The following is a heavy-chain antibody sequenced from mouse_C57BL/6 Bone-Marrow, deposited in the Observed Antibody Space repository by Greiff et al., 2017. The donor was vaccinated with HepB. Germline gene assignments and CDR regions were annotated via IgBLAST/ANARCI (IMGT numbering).Heavy chain of an antibody. V-gene: IGHV1-15*01. D-gene: IGHD1-1*01. CDR1: GYTFTDYE. CDR3: TRKASATVVALEDYAMDY. Sequence: QVQLQQSGAELVRPGASVTLSCKASGYTFTDYEMHWVKQTPVHGLEWIGAIDPETGGTAYNQKFKGKAILTADKSSSTAYMELRSLTSEDSAVYYCTRKASATVVALEDYAMDYWGQGTSVTVSS. CDR2: IDPETGGT. J-gene: IGHJ4*01.